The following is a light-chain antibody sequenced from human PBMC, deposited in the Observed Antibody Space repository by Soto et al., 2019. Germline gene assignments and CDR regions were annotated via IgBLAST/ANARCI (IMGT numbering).Light chain of an antibody. CDR3: SSYANSRL. V-gene: IGLV2-14*01. CDR2: DVS. CDR1: SSDVGGYNY. J-gene: IGLJ2*01. Sequence: QSALTQPASVSGSPGQSITISCTGTSSDVGGYNYVSWYQQHPGKAPKLMIYDVSNRPSGVSNRFSGSKSGNTASLTISGLQAEDEADYYCSSYANSRLFGGGTQLTVL.